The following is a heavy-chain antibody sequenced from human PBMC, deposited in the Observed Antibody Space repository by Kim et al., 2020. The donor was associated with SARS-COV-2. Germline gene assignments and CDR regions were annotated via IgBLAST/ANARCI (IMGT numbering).Heavy chain of an antibody. D-gene: IGHD5-18*01. J-gene: IGHJ4*02. CDR3: AREPEAVDTAMAFDY. CDR2: ISSSGSTI. V-gene: IGHV3-48*03. CDR1: GFTFSSYE. Sequence: GGSLRLSCAASGFTFSSYEMNWVRQAPGKGLEWVSYISSSGSTIYYADSVKGRFTISRDNAKNSLYLQMNSLRAEDTAVYYCAREPEAVDTAMAFDYWGQGTLVTVPS.